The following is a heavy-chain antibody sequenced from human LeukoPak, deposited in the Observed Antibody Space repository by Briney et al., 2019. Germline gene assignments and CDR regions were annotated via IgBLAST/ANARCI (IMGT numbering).Heavy chain of an antibody. CDR2: IYHSGNT. Sequence: PSETLSLTCTVSGYSISSGYYWDWIRQPPGKGLEWIGNIYHSGNTYYNPSLKSRVTISVDTSKNQFSLKLNSVTAADTAVYYCARALVNYYDVLTGYYKHPIDAFDIWGQGTLVTVSS. CDR1: GYSISSGYY. J-gene: IGHJ3*02. D-gene: IGHD3-9*01. V-gene: IGHV4-38-2*02. CDR3: ARALVNYYDVLTGYYKHPIDAFDI.